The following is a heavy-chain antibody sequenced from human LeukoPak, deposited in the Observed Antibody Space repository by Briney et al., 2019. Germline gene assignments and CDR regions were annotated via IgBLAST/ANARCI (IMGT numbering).Heavy chain of an antibody. CDR3: ARDRAYYYDSSGYHGAFDI. Sequence: PSETLSLTCAVYGGSFSGYYWSWIRQPPGKGLEWLGEINHSGSTNYNPSLKSRVPISVDTSKTQLSLKLNSVTAADTAVYYCARDRAYYYDSSGYHGAFDIWGQGTLVTVSS. CDR2: INHSGST. V-gene: IGHV4-34*01. CDR1: GGSFSGYY. J-gene: IGHJ3*02. D-gene: IGHD3-22*01.